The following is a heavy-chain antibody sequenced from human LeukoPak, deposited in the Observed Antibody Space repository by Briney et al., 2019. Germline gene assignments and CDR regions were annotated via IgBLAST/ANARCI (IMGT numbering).Heavy chain of an antibody. CDR3: ARISGSGSFDY. CDR2: IGSSGNSI. Sequence: GGSLRLSCAASGISFSRYTMNWVRQAPGKGLEWVSSIGSSGNSIYYGDSVKGRFTISRDNGKNSLYLQMNSLRAEDTAVYYCARISGSGSFDYRGQGTLVTVSS. D-gene: IGHD3-10*01. CDR1: GISFSRYT. V-gene: IGHV3-48*04. J-gene: IGHJ4*02.